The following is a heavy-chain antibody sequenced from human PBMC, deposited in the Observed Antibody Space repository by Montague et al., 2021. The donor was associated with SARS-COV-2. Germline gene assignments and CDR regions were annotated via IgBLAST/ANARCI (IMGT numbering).Heavy chain of an antibody. CDR2: INHSGST. V-gene: IGHV4-34*01. D-gene: IGHD3-10*01. J-gene: IGHJ4*02. CDR3: ARGARQGYGFRLGSFGY. CDR1: GGSFSGYY. Sequence: SETLSLTCAVSGGSFSGYYWYWIRQPPGKGLEWIGEINHSGSTNYNSSLNSRVTMSVDTSKNKFSLKLSSVTAADTAVSYCARGARQGYGFRLGSFGYWGQGTLVTVSS.